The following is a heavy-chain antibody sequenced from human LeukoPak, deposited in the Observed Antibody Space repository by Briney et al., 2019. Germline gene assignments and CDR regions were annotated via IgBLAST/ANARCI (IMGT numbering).Heavy chain of an antibody. V-gene: IGHV1-69*13. CDR2: IIPIFGTA. D-gene: IGHD2-2*01. CDR1: GGTFSSYA. CDR3: ARGEGGIVVVPAARGELDY. Sequence: SVKVSCKASGGTFSSYAISWVRQAPGQGLEWMGGIIPIFGTANYAQKFQGRVTITADESTSTAYMELSSLRSEDTAVYYCARGEGGIVVVPAARGELDYWGQGTLVTVSS. J-gene: IGHJ4*02.